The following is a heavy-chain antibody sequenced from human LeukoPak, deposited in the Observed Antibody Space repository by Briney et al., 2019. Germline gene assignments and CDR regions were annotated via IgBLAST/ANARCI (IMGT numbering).Heavy chain of an antibody. J-gene: IGHJ6*02. CDR3: AKGGLGQASGLDV. CDR2: ITDSVGSP. Sequence: GGSLRLSCAASGFIFSNYAMTWVRQAPGKGLEYISSITDSVGSPYYADSVKGRLTLSRDNSWDTLYLHLNSLRAEDTALYYCAKGGLGQASGLDVWGQGTTVIVSS. D-gene: IGHD3-10*01. CDR1: GFIFSNYA. V-gene: IGHV3-23*01.